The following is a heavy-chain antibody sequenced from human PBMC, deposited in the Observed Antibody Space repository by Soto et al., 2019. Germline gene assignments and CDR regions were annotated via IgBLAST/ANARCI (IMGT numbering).Heavy chain of an antibody. CDR1: GFSLSISGMR. Sequence: SGPTLVNPTQTLTLTCTFSGFSLSISGMRVSWIRQPPGKALEWLARIDWDDDKFYSTSLKTRLTISKDTSKKQVVLTMTNMDPVDTATYYCARAVAGTGGYYFDYWGQRTLVTVSS. V-gene: IGHV2-70*04. CDR2: IDWDDDK. J-gene: IGHJ4*02. CDR3: ARAVAGTGGYYFDY. D-gene: IGHD6-19*01.